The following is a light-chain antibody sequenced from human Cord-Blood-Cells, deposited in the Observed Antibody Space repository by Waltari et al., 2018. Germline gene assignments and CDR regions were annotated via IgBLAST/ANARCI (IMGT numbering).Light chain of an antibody. Sequence: EIVLTQSPGTLSLSPGERATLSCRASQSVRSSYLAWYQQKPGQAPRLLIYGASSRATGIPDKVSGRGSGTDFTLTISRLEPEDFAVYYCQQYGSSAWTFGQGTKVEIK. CDR3: QQYGSSAWT. CDR1: QSVRSSY. J-gene: IGKJ1*01. CDR2: GAS. V-gene: IGKV3-20*01.